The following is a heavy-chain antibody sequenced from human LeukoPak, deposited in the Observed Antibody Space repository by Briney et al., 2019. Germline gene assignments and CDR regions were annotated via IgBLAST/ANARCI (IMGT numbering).Heavy chain of an antibody. CDR3: ARDRYDFWSGYYSVEYNWFDP. Sequence: ASVKVSCKASGYTFTSYYMHWVRQAPGQGLEWMGIINPSGGSTSYAQKFQGRVTMTRDTSTSTVYMELSSLRSEDTAVYYCARDRYDFWSGYYSVEYNWFDPWGRGTLVTVSS. CDR2: INPSGGST. J-gene: IGHJ5*02. D-gene: IGHD3-3*01. V-gene: IGHV1-46*01. CDR1: GYTFTSYY.